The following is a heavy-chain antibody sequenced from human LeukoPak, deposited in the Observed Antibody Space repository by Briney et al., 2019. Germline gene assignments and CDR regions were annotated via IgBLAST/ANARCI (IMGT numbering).Heavy chain of an antibody. CDR2: IYSPGTN. CDR1: AGSINSGDYY. V-gene: IGHV4-61*02. CDR3: ARGIGTSYDSSRDAFDI. J-gene: IGHJ3*02. Sequence: PSETLSLTXTVSAGSINSGDYYWSWIRQPAGKGLEWIGRIYSPGTNYNYNPSLKSRVTISIDTSKNQFSLKLTSVTAADTAVYYCARGIGTSYDSSRDAFDIWGQRTMVTVSS. D-gene: IGHD3-22*01.